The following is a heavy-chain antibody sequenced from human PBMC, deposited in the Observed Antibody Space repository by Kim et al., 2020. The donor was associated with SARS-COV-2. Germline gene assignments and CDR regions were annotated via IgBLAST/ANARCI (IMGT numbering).Heavy chain of an antibody. D-gene: IGHD3-10*01. Sequence: ADELKDRFTSSRDNSTRTRYLQVNSLRAEDTAVYYCAKGVRGVAMGAFEIWGQGTMVTVSS. V-gene: IGHV3-23*01. J-gene: IGHJ3*02. CDR3: AKGVRGVAMGAFEI.